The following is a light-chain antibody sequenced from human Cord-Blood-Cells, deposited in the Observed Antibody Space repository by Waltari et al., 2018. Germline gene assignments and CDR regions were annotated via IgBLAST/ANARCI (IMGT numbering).Light chain of an antibody. CDR2: EDN. J-gene: IGLJ2*01. Sequence: NFMLTQPPSVSESPGKTVTISCTGSSGSIASHHVQWYQQRPGSAPTTVIYEDNQRPSGVPDRFSGSIDSSSNSASLTISGLKTEDEADYYCQSYDSSNVVFGGGTKLTVL. V-gene: IGLV6-57*02. CDR1: SGSIASHH. CDR3: QSYDSSNVV.